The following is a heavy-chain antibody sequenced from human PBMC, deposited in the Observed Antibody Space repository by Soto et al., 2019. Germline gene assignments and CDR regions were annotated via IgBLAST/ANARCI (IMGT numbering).Heavy chain of an antibody. D-gene: IGHD7-27*01. CDR1: GGTFSTYS. J-gene: IGHJ4*02. Sequence: QVQVVQSGAEVKQPGSSVKVSCKVSGGTFSTYSISWVRQAPGQGLEWVGGIIPIFGAAKHAQKFQGRVTITADDSTSTVYMELSGLRSEDTAVYFCARGGDRVTARHWGQGTLVTVSS. CDR2: IIPIFGAA. V-gene: IGHV1-69*01. CDR3: ARGGDRVTARH.